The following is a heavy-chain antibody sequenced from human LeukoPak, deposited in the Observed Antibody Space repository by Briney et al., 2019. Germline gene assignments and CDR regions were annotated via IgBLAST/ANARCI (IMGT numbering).Heavy chain of an antibody. Sequence: SVKVSCKASGGTFSTYAISWVRQAPGQGLEWMGRVIPMFGTADYAQKFQGRVTITADKSTGTAYTELSSLRSEDTAVYYCTRHYDSSGYPSLNYFDYWGQGTLVTVSS. V-gene: IGHV1-69*06. J-gene: IGHJ4*02. CDR1: GGTFSTYA. CDR3: TRHYDSSGYPSLNYFDY. CDR2: VIPMFGTA. D-gene: IGHD3-22*01.